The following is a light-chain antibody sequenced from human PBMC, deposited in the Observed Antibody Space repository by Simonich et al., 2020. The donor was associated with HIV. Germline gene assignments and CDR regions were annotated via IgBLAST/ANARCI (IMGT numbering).Light chain of an antibody. CDR1: PSVRSQ. J-gene: IGKJ1*01. V-gene: IGKV3-11*01. CDR3: QQYNNWPPWT. CDR2: DAS. Sequence: EIVLTQSPATLSLSPGERATLFCRASPSVRSQLACDQQKPGQAPRLLIYDASNRATGIPARFSGSGSGTDFTLTVSSLEPEDFAVYYCQQYNNWPPWTFGQGTKVEIK.